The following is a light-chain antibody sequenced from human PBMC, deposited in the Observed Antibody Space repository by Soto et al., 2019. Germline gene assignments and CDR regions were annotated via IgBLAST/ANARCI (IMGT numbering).Light chain of an antibody. CDR3: SSYSISTAYL. V-gene: IGLV2-14*01. CDR1: SSDVGGYDY. Sequence: QSVLTQPASVSGSPGQSITVSCTGTSSDVGGYDYVSWYQLHPGKAPKLMVFEVSNRPSGVSYRFSGSKSGNTASLTISGLQAEDGADYFCSSYSISTAYLFGTGTKVTVL. J-gene: IGLJ1*01. CDR2: EVS.